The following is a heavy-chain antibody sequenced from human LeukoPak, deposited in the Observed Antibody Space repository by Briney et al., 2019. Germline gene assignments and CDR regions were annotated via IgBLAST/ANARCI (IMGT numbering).Heavy chain of an antibody. CDR2: IKQDGREA. Sequence: GGSLRLSCAASGFIFSSSWMTWVRQAPGKGLEWVANIKQDGREADYVDSVAGRFTISRDNTTHSLYLQMNGLRDEDTAVYYCVRHQATTFDYWGQGTLVTVSS. D-gene: IGHD1-1*01. J-gene: IGHJ4*02. CDR3: VRHQATTFDY. V-gene: IGHV3-7*01. CDR1: GFIFSSSW.